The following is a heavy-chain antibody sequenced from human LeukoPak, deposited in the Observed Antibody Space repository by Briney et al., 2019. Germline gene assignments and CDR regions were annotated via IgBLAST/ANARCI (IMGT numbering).Heavy chain of an antibody. CDR2: IYYSGRT. V-gene: IGHV4-59*08. J-gene: IGHJ4*02. CDR1: GGSITGYY. D-gene: IGHD1-1*01. Sequence: SETLSLTCTVSGGSITGYYWSWIRQPPRKGLEWIAYIYYSGRTKYNPSLKSRVTISVDTSKNQFSLKLSSVTAADTAVYYCARLRNWNPYYFDYWGQGTLVTVSS. CDR3: ARLRNWNPYYFDY.